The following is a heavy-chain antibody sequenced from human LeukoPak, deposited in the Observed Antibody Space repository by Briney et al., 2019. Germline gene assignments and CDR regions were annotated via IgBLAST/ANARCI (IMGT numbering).Heavy chain of an antibody. V-gene: IGHV3-15*05. CDR3: TRSTVTTRGYYFDY. D-gene: IGHD4-17*01. CDR2: ILGKTDGGAT. CDR1: GFTFGNAW. Sequence: GGSLRLSCAASGFTFGNAWMSWVRQAPGEGLEWVGRILGKTDGGATDYAAPVKNRFIISRDDSKNMLYLQMNSLKTEDTAVYYCTRSTVTTRGYYFDYWGQGTLVTVSS. J-gene: IGHJ4*02.